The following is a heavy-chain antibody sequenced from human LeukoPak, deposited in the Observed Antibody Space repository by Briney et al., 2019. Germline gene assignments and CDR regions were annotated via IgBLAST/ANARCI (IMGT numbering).Heavy chain of an antibody. CDR3: ARDRGFN. CDR2: LYTGGGT. CDR1: GFTVSSNH. D-gene: IGHD3-10*01. J-gene: IGHJ4*02. Sequence: GGSLRLSCAASGFTVSSNHMSWVPQAPGKGLEWVTVLYTGGGTYYADSVKGRFAISRDSSKNTLYLQMNSLRVEDTAVYYCARDRGFNWGQGTLVTVSS. V-gene: IGHV3-66*01.